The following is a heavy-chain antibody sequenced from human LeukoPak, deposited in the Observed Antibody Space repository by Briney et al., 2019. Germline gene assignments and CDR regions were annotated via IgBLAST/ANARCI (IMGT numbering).Heavy chain of an antibody. CDR3: SRDRNYYGSGRYYY. CDR2: IKQDRSEK. J-gene: IGHJ4*02. D-gene: IGHD3-10*01. CDR1: GFTFSSYW. Sequence: GGSLRLSCAASGFTFSSYWMSWVRQAPGKGPEWVAKIKQDRSEKYYVDSVKGRFNISRDNAKNSLYLQMNSLRAEDTAVYYCSRDRNYYGSGRYYYWGQGTLVTVSS. V-gene: IGHV3-7*01.